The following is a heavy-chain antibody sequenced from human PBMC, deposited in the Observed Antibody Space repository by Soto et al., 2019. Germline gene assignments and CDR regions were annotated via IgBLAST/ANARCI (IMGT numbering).Heavy chain of an antibody. V-gene: IGHV3-15*01. CDR1: GFIFRNAG. CDR2: IKSKSSGGTT. Sequence: LVESGGGLVKPGGSIRLSCAASGFIFRNAGMSWVRQAPGKGLEWVGRIKSKSSGGTTDYSAPVEGSITITRDDSKSILYLQMTSLTVEDTAVYFGTTGRGWRQAPLDSWGQGPLVTVSS. J-gene: IGHJ5*01. CDR3: TTGRGWRQAPLDS. D-gene: IGHD3-10*01.